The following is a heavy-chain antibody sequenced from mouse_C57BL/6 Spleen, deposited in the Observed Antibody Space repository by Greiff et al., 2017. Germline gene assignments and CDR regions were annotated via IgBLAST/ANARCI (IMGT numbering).Heavy chain of an antibody. D-gene: IGHD1-1*01. J-gene: IGHJ4*01. CDR2: IWSGGST. Sequence: QVHVKQSGPGLVQPSQSLSITCTVSGFSLTSYGVHWVRQSPGKGLEWLGVIWSGGSTDYNAAFISRLSISKDNSKSQVFFKMNNLQADDTAIYYCARIKDYDSSYAMDYWGQGTSVTVSS. CDR1: GFSLTSYG. V-gene: IGHV2-2*01. CDR3: ARIKDYDSSYAMDY.